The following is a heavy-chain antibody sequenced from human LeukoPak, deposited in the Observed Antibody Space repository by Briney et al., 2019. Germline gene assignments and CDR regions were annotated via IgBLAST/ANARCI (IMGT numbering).Heavy chain of an antibody. D-gene: IGHD1-26*01. J-gene: IGHJ3*02. CDR3: ARVGTDRAFDI. CDR2: MIPIFGTA. Sequence: SVKVSCKASGGTFSSYAISWVRQAPGQGLEWMGRMIPIFGTANYAQKFQGRVTITTDESTSTAYMELSSLRSEDTAVYYCARVGTDRAFDIWGQGTMVTVSS. V-gene: IGHV1-69*05. CDR1: GGTFSSYA.